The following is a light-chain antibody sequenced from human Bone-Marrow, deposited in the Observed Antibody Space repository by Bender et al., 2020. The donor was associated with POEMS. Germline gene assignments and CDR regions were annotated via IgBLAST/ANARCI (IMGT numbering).Light chain of an antibody. V-gene: IGLV1-44*01. CDR1: SSNIGAHA. CDR2: SSH. CDR3: TSYGSVNNLL. J-gene: IGLJ2*01. Sequence: QSVLTQPPSASGTPGQRVTISCSGGSSNIGAHAVNWYQHLPGTAPKLLIYSSHRRPSGVPDRFSGSKSGNMASLTVSGLQAEDEADYYCTSYGSVNNLLFGGGTRVTVL.